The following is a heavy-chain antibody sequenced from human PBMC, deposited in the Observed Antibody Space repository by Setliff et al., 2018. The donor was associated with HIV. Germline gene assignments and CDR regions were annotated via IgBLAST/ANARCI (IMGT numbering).Heavy chain of an antibody. D-gene: IGHD4-4*01. Sequence: SETLSLTCTVSGGSISSYYWSWIRQPAGKGLEWIGYIYYSGSTNYNPSLKSRVTMSVDTSKNQFSLKLSSVTAADTAVYYCARWVGYSNYPNWFDPWGQGTLVTVSS. CDR1: GGSISSYY. CDR3: ARWVGYSNYPNWFDP. J-gene: IGHJ5*02. CDR2: IYYSGST. V-gene: IGHV4-59*12.